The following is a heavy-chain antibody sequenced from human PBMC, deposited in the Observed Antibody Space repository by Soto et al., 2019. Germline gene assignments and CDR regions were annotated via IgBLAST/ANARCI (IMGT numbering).Heavy chain of an antibody. CDR2: IIPIFGTA. D-gene: IGHD3-22*01. CDR1: GGTFSSYA. J-gene: IGHJ5*02. Sequence: QVQLVQSGAEVKKPGSSVKVSCKASGGTFSSYAISWVRQAPGQGLEWMGGIIPIFGTANYAQTFQGRVTIPADESTSTAYMELSSLRSEDTAVYYCALGYDSSGYYPNWFDPWGQGTLVTVSS. CDR3: ALGYDSSGYYPNWFDP. V-gene: IGHV1-69*01.